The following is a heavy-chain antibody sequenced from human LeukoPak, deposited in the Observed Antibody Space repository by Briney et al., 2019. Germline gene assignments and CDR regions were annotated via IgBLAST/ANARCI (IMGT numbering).Heavy chain of an antibody. Sequence: GGSLRPSCAASGFTFSSYGMHWVRQAPGKGLEWVAFIRYDGSNKYYADSVKGRFTISRDNAKNSLYLQMDSLRAEDTAVYYCARLLGVVVTARYSDYWGQGTLVTVSS. D-gene: IGHD2-21*02. CDR2: IRYDGSNK. V-gene: IGHV3-30*02. CDR1: GFTFSSYG. J-gene: IGHJ4*02. CDR3: ARLLGVVVTARYSDY.